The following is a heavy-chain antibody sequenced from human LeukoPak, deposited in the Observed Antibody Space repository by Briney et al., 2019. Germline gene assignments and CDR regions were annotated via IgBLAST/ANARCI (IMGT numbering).Heavy chain of an antibody. CDR2: SSSSGSYI. CDR1: GFTLSSYT. Sequence: GGSLRLSCVVSGFTLSSYTMNWVRQAPGGGLEWVACSSSSGSYIYYADSVKGRFTISRDNAKNSLYLQMDSLRAEDSAVYYCARDAYLQDRDDPFDVWGHGTMVTVSS. V-gene: IGHV3-21*01. D-gene: IGHD2-15*01. CDR3: ARDAYLQDRDDPFDV. J-gene: IGHJ3*01.